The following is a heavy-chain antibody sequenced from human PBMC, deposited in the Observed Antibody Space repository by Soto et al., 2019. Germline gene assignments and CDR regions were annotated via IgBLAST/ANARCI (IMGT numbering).Heavy chain of an antibody. V-gene: IGHV4-34*01. D-gene: IGHD6-19*01. Sequence: PSETLSLTCAVYGGSFSGYYWSWIRQPPGKGLEWIGEINHSGSTNYNPSLKSRVTISVDTSKNQFSLKLSSVTAADTAVYYCASKIAVAGFDAFDIWGQGTMVTVSS. CDR2: INHSGST. CDR3: ASKIAVAGFDAFDI. CDR1: GGSFSGYY. J-gene: IGHJ3*02.